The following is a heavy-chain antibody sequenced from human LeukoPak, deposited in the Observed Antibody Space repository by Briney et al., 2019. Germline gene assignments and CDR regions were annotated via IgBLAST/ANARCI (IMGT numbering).Heavy chain of an antibody. CDR2: INHSGST. J-gene: IGHJ4*02. CDR3: ARGSQELPFDY. Sequence: SETLSLTCAVYGGSFSGYYWSWIRQPPGKGLEWIGEINHSGSTNYNPSLKSRVTISVDTSKNQFSLKLSSVTAADTAVYYCARGSQELPFDYWGQGTLVTVSS. CDR1: GGSFSGYY. D-gene: IGHD1-26*01. V-gene: IGHV4-34*01.